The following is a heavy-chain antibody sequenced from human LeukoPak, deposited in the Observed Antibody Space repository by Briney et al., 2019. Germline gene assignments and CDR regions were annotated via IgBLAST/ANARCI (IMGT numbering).Heavy chain of an antibody. J-gene: IGHJ4*02. V-gene: IGHV3-74*01. CDR1: GLTFSSYW. Sequence: PGGSLRLSCAASGLTFSSYWMHWVRQAPGKGLVWVSRINSDGSSTSYADSMKGRFTISRDNAKNTLYLQMNSLRAEDTAVYYCARRSSGSPPYYFGYWGQGTLVTVSS. CDR3: ARRSSGSPPYYFGY. D-gene: IGHD1-26*01. CDR2: INSDGSST.